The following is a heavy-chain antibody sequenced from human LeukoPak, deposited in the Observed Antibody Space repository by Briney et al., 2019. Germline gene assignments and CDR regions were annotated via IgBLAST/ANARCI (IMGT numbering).Heavy chain of an antibody. CDR3: ARGGWSVGYCSGGSCYGYYYYMDV. CDR1: GGTFSSYA. Sequence: SVKVSCKASGGTFSSYAISWVRQAPGQGLEWMGGIIPIFGTANYAQKFQGRVTITADESTSTAYMELSSLRSEDTAVYYCARGGWSVGYCSGGSCYGYYYYMDVWGKGTTVTVSS. CDR2: IIPIFGTA. V-gene: IGHV1-69*13. D-gene: IGHD2-15*01. J-gene: IGHJ6*03.